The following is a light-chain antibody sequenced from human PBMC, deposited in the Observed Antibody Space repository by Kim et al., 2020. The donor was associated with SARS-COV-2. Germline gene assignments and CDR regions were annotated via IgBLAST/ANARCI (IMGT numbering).Light chain of an antibody. CDR1: QSVKNNW. CDR3: QQYTSPLT. CDR2: SAS. Sequence: DIVLTQSPGTLSLSPGERATLSCRASQSVKNNWLAWYQQKPGQAPRLLIYSASSRATGIPARFSGSGSGTDFTLTISSLEPEDFAVYYCQQYTSPLTFAGGTKVEIK. J-gene: IGKJ4*01. V-gene: IGKV3-20*01.